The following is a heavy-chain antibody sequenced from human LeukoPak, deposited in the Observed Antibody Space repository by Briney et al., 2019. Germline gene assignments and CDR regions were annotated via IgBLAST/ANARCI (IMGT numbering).Heavy chain of an antibody. J-gene: IGHJ5*02. D-gene: IGHD3-10*01. CDR2: IIPIFGTA. V-gene: IGHV1-69*05. CDR3: ARELTAYYYGSGSYYNWFDP. Sequence: SVKVSCKASGSTFSSYAISWVRQAPGQGLEWMGGIIPIFGTANYAQKFQGRVTITTDESTSTAYMELSSLRSEDTAVYYCARELTAYYYGSGSYYNWFDPWGQGTLVTVSS. CDR1: GSTFSSYA.